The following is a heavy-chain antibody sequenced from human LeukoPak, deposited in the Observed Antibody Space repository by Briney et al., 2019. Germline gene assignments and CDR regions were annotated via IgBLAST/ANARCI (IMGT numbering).Heavy chain of an antibody. V-gene: IGHV4-4*02. CDR2: INHSGST. CDR3: ARGLTMVRGVTDY. D-gene: IGHD3-10*01. CDR1: GYSISSSNW. J-gene: IGHJ4*02. Sequence: PSETLSLTCAVSGYSISSSNWWGWIRQPPGKGLEWIGEINHSGSTNYNPSLKSRVTISVDTSKNQFSLKLSSVTAADTAVYYCARGLTMVRGVTDYWGQGTLVTVSS.